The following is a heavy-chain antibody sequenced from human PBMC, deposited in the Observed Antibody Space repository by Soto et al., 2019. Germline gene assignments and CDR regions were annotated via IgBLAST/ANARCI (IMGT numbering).Heavy chain of an antibody. J-gene: IGHJ4*02. CDR1: GFTFSSYA. V-gene: IGHV3-23*01. Sequence: EVQLLESGGGLVQPGGSLRLSCAASGFTFSSYAMSWVRQAPGKGLEWVSAISGSGGSTYYADSVKGRFTISRDNAKNTLYLQMNSLIAEDTAVYYCAKVSFPSYYYDYWGQGSLVTVSS. CDR2: ISGSGGST. CDR3: AKVSFPSYYYDY. D-gene: IGHD2-2*01.